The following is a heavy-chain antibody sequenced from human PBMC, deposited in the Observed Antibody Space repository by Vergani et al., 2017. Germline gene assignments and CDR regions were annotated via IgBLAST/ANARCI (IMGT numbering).Heavy chain of an antibody. CDR3: ARDKSKRAPAVMGTYYYYMDV. D-gene: IGHD3-16*01. V-gene: IGHV3-33*01. CDR1: GFTFSAYG. Sequence: QVQLVESGGGVVQPGRSLRLSCAASGFTFSAYGMHWVRQAPGKGLEWVAVSWYDGNNQYYADSVKGRFTISRDNSKNTLYLQMNSLGVEDTAVYFCARDKSKRAPAVMGTYYYYMDVWCKETKVAVSS. CDR2: SWYDGNNQ. J-gene: IGHJ6*03.